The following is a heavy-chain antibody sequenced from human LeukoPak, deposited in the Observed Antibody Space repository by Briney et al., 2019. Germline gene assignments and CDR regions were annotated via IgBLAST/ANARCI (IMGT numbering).Heavy chain of an antibody. CDR2: ISSSSSYI. J-gene: IGHJ4*02. CDR3: AREDIVVVVAATEEIYYFDY. Sequence: GGSLRLSCAASGFTFSSYSMNWVRQAPGKGLEWVSSISSSSSYIYYADSVKGRFTISRDNAKNSLYLQMNSLRAEDTAAYYCAREDIVVVVAATEEIYYFDYWGQGTLVTVSS. D-gene: IGHD2-15*01. V-gene: IGHV3-21*01. CDR1: GFTFSSYS.